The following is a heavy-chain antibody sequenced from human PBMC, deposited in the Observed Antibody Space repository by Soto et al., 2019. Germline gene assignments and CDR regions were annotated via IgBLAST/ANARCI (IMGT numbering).Heavy chain of an antibody. CDR3: ASSRGSGWYEGEYYFDY. J-gene: IGHJ4*02. V-gene: IGHV4-59*11. CDR2: IYYSGST. CDR1: GSSISSHY. D-gene: IGHD6-19*01. Sequence: SETLSLTCTVSGSSISSHYWSWIRQPPGKGLEWIGYIYYSGSTNYNPSLKRRVTISVDTSKNQFSLKLSSVTAADTAVYYCASSRGSGWYEGEYYFDYWGQGILVTVSS.